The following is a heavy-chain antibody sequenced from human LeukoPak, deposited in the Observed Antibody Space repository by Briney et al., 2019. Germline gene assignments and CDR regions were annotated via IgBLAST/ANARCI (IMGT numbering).Heavy chain of an antibody. CDR2: INHSGST. Sequence: PSETPSLTCAVYGGSFSGYYWSWIRQPPGKGLEWIGEINHSGSTNYNPSLKSRVTISVDTSKNQFSLKLSSVTAADTAVYYCARGTGPHWFDPWGQGTLVTVSS. CDR1: GGSFSGYY. D-gene: IGHD3-9*01. V-gene: IGHV4-34*01. J-gene: IGHJ5*02. CDR3: ARGTGPHWFDP.